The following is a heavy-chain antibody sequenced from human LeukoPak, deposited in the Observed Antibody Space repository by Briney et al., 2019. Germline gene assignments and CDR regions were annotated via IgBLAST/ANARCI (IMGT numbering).Heavy chain of an antibody. J-gene: IGHJ6*02. CDR3: ATYSGSGSYHASYYYYGMDV. CDR2: IYYSGST. V-gene: IGHV4-59*01. CDR1: GGSISSYY. D-gene: IGHD3-10*01. Sequence: SETLSLTCTVSGGSISSYYWSWIRQPPGKRLEWIGYIYYSGSTNYNPSLKSRVTISVDTSKNQFSLKLSSVTAADTAVYYCATYSGSGSYHASYYYYGMDVWGQGTTVTVSS.